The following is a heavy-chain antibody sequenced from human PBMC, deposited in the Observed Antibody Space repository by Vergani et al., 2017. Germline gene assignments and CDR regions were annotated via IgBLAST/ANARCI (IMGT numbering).Heavy chain of an antibody. V-gene: IGHV4-34*01. CDR3: ARGYYDSSGYSSGCAFDI. J-gene: IGHJ3*02. D-gene: IGHD3-22*01. Sequence: QVQLQQWGAGLLKPSETLSLTCAVYGGSFSGYYWSWIRQPPGKGLEWIGYIYYSGSTYYNPSLKSRVTISVDTSKNQFSLKLSSVTAADTAVYYCARGYYDSSGYSSGCAFDIWGQGTMVTVSS. CDR2: IYYSGST. CDR1: GGSFSGYY.